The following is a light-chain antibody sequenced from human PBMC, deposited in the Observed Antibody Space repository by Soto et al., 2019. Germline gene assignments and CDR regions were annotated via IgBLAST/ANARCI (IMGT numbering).Light chain of an antibody. Sequence: IVMTQSPATLSVSPGERATLSCRASQSVSSHLAWYQQKPGQAPRLLIYDASNRAPGLPARFSGSGSGTDFTLTISSLEPEDFAVYYCQQRSNWPLTFSGGTKVDI. CDR1: QSVSSH. CDR2: DAS. CDR3: QQRSNWPLT. J-gene: IGKJ4*01. V-gene: IGKV3-11*01.